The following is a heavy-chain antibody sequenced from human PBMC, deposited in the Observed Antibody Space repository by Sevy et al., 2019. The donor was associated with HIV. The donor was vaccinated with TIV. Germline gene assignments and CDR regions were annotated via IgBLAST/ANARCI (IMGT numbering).Heavy chain of an antibody. J-gene: IGHJ3*02. CDR1: GGSISSSSYY. V-gene: IGHV4-39*01. CDR3: ARGYWEETFDI. CDR2: IYYSGST. D-gene: IGHD2-8*02. Sequence: SETLSLTCTVSGGSISSSSYYWGWIRQPPGKGLEWIGSIYYSGSTYYNPSLESRVTISVDTSKNQFSLKLSSVTAADTAVYYCARGYWEETFDIWGQGTMVTVSS.